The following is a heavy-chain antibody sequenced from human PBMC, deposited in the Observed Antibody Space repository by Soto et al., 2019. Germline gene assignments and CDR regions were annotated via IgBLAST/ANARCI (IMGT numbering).Heavy chain of an antibody. CDR2: IIPMYGPA. D-gene: IGHD3-10*01. CDR3: ARVTSMVRGVIDHCFDP. Sequence: QVPLVQSGAEVKKPGSSVTVSCKASGGTFSSYAIHWVRQAPGQGLEWMGGIIPMYGPAKYAQRFQGGVTITGDEATTTVYMELNSLTSQDKAVYYGARVTSMVRGVIDHCFDPWGHGILLTVSS. V-gene: IGHV1-69*01. CDR1: GGTFSSYA. J-gene: IGHJ5*02.